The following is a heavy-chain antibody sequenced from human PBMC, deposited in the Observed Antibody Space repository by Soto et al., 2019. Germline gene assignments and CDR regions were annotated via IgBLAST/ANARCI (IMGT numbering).Heavy chain of an antibody. V-gene: IGHV3-23*01. CDR2: TSGSGGST. J-gene: IGHJ6*02. D-gene: IGHD3-3*01. Sequence: GGSLRLSCAASGFTFSSYAMIWVRQAPGKGLEWVSATSGSGGSTYYADPVKGRFTISRDNSKNTLYLQMNSLRAEDTAVYYCARDGERVLEWLIYGMDVWGQGTTVTVSS. CDR1: GFTFSSYA. CDR3: ARDGERVLEWLIYGMDV.